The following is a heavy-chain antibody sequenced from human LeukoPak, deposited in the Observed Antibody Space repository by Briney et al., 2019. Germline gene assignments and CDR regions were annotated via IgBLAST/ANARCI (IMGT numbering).Heavy chain of an antibody. CDR3: ARDGRGWYFDL. CDR1: GYTFTSYG. D-gene: IGHD1-26*01. Sequence: GASVTVSCKASGYTFTSYGISRVLHAAGHGLECMGWISAFNGNTNYAQKLQGRVTMSTDTSTSTASMELRSVRSDDTAVYYCARDGRGWYFDLWGRGTLVTVSS. J-gene: IGHJ2*01. CDR2: ISAFNGNT. V-gene: IGHV1-18*01.